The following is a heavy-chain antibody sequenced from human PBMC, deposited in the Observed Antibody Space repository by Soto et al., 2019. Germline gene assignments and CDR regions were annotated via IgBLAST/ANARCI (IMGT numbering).Heavy chain of an antibody. CDR1: GFTFSSYA. J-gene: IGHJ4*02. D-gene: IGHD4-17*01. CDR3: ARVEVGLRPPIDY. CDR2: ISYDGSNK. V-gene: IGHV3-30-3*01. Sequence: QVQLVESGGGVVQPGRSLRLSCAASGFTFSSYAMHWVRQAPGKGLEWVAVISYDGSNKYYADSVKGRFTISRDNSKNTLYLQMNSLRAEDTAVYYCARVEVGLRPPIDYWGQGTLVTVSS.